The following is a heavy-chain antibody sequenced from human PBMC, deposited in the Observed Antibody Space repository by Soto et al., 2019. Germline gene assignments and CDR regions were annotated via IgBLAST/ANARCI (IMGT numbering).Heavy chain of an antibody. CDR1: GGTFSSYA. J-gene: IGHJ4*02. CDR3: AREFRGYYYDSSGYYLFDY. CDR2: IIPIFGTA. V-gene: IGHV1-69*06. D-gene: IGHD3-22*01. Sequence: SVKVSCKASGGTFSSYAISSVRQAPGQGXEWMGGIIPIFGTANYAQKFQGRVTITADKSTSTAYMELSSLRSEDTAVYYCAREFRGYYYDSSGYYLFDYWGQGTLVTVSS.